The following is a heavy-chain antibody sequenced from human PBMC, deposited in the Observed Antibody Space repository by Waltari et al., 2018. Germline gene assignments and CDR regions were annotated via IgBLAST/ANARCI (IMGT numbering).Heavy chain of an antibody. CDR3: VTRIKTVVQGVIIIEGPPPNWFDP. CDR1: GSTLTKLS. J-gene: IGHJ5*02. D-gene: IGHD3-10*01. V-gene: IGHV1-24*01. CDR2: VDPEKGER. Sequence: QVQLVQSGAEVRKPGASVKVSCKVSGSTLTKLSIHWVRQTPGKGLEWMGGVDPEKGERTDARAFPGRGTLTEDTYTNTAYMVLSSLRSEDTAVYYCVTRIKTVVQGVIIIEGPPPNWFDPWGPGTQVTVSS.